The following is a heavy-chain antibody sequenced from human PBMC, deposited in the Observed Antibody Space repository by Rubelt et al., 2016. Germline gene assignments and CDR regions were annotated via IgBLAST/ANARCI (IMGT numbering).Heavy chain of an antibody. J-gene: IGHJ3*02. CDR1: GYTFTSHY. CDR3: ARGGWFRGAFDI. D-gene: IGHD3-10*01. Sequence: QVQLVQSGAEVKKPGASVKVSCKASGYTFTSHYMHWVRQAPGQGLEWMGWINPNSGGTHYAKKVQGGVPMTRDTSISTAYMELSRLRSDDTAVYYCARGGWFRGAFDIWGQGTMVTVSS. CDR2: INPNSGGT. V-gene: IGHV1-2*02.